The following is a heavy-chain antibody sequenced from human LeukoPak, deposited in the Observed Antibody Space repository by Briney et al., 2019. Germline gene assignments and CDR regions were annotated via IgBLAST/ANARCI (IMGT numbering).Heavy chain of an antibody. CDR1: GYSFTSYW. D-gene: IGHD5-18*01. J-gene: IGHJ4*02. V-gene: IGHV5-51*01. Sequence: GESLKISCTGSGYSFTSYWIGWVRQMPGKGLEWMGIIYPGDSDTRYSPSFQGQVTISADKSISTAYLQWSSLKASDTAMYYCARHGTRGYSYGPFDYWGQGTLVTVSS. CDR3: ARHGTRGYSYGPFDY. CDR2: IYPGDSDT.